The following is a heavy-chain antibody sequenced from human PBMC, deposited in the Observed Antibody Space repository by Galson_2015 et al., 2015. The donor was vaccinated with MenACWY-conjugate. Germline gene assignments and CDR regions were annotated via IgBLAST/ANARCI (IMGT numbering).Heavy chain of an antibody. CDR1: GGSIRSHY. CDR2: MYYTGST. V-gene: IGHV4-59*11. J-gene: IGHJ6*02. CDR3: VRDQDRNYNFYGLDV. Sequence: ETLSLTCSVSGGSIRSHYWSWLRQPPGKGLEWIGYMYYTGSTNYNPSLESRVSMSIDTSENQFSLKLTSVTAADTAVYYCVRDQDRNYNFYGLDVWGQGTTVIVSS.